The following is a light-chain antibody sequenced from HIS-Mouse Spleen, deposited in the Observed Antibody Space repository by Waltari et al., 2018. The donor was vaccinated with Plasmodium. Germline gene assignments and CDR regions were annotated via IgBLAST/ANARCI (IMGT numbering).Light chain of an antibody. V-gene: IGKV3-20*01. CDR1: PSVSSSY. CDR3: QQYGSCPIT. J-gene: IGKJ5*01. CDR2: VAS. Sequence: ELGLTQSPGTLSSSAGERATLSCRASPSVSSSYLACYQQKPGQAPRRLILVASSRATGSPHRFSGSGCSTNVTIPISRREHEDYAVSYCQQYGSCPITFGQGTRLEIK.